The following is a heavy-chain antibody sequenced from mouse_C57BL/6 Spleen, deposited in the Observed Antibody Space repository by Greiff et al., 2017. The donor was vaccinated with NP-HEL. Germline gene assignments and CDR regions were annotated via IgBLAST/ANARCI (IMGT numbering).Heavy chain of an antibody. CDR3: ARRDDEGYYYAMDY. D-gene: IGHD2-12*01. Sequence: VKLVESGPGLVQPSQSLSITCTVSGFSLTSYGVHWVRQSPGKGLEWLGVIWSGGSTDYNAAFISRLSISKDNSKSQVFFKMNSLQADDTAIYYCARRDDEGYYYAMDYWGQGTSVTVSS. CDR1: GFSLTSYG. V-gene: IGHV2-2*01. J-gene: IGHJ4*01. CDR2: IWSGGST.